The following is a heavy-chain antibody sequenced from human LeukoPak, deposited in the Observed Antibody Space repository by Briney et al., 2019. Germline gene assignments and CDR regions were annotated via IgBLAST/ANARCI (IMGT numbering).Heavy chain of an antibody. CDR1: GGSISSGDYY. CDR2: IYTSGST. V-gene: IGHV4-61*02. CDR3: ARYQWTMVRGVIIDP. D-gene: IGHD3-10*01. Sequence: SETLSLTCTVSGGSISSGDYYWSWIRQPAGKGLEWIGRIYTSGSTNYNPSLKSRVTMSVDTSKNQFSLKLSSVTAADTAVYYCARYQWTMVRGVIIDPWGQGTLVTVSS. J-gene: IGHJ5*02.